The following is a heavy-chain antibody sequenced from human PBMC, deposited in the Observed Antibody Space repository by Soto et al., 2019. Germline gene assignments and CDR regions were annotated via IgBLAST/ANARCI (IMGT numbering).Heavy chain of an antibody. Sequence: ASVQVSCKASGYTFTGYYMHWVRQAPGQGLEWMGWINPNSGGTNYAQKFQGWVTMTRDTSISTAYMELSRLRSDDTAVYYCARAPISSGSYFDYWGQGTLVTVSS. CDR3: ARAPISSGSYFDY. V-gene: IGHV1-2*04. CDR1: GYTFTGYY. CDR2: INPNSGGT. J-gene: IGHJ4*02. D-gene: IGHD1-26*01.